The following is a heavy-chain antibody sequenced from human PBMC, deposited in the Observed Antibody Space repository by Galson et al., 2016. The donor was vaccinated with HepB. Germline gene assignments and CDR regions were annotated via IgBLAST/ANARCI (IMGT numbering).Heavy chain of an antibody. CDR1: GFTFSTFW. Sequence: SLRLSCAASGFTFSTFWMAWVRQAPGKGLEWVANIKPDGSEKYYVDSVEGRFTNSRDNAKNLLYLQMNSLRAEDAAVYYCARDSEWWDWGQGTLVTVSS. J-gene: IGHJ4*02. CDR2: IKPDGSEK. CDR3: ARDSEWWD. V-gene: IGHV3-7*01. D-gene: IGHD2-15*01.